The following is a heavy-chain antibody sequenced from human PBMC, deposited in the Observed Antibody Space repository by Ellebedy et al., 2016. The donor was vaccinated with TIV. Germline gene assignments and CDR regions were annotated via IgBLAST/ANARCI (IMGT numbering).Heavy chain of an antibody. CDR2: ISGYNGDT. J-gene: IGHJ5*02. CDR3: TRGFYEKFDP. CDR1: GYIFTKYG. V-gene: IGHV1-18*04. Sequence: ASVKVSCKASGYIFTKYGISWVRQAPGQGLEWMGWISGYNGDTNYAQKFQGRVTMTTDTSTSTVYMELRSLSFDDTAVYYCTRGFYEKFDPWGQGTLVTVS. D-gene: IGHD5/OR15-5a*01.